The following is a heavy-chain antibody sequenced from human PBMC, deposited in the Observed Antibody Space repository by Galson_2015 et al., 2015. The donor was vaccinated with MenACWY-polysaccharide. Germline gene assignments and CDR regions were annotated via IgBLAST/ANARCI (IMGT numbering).Heavy chain of an antibody. V-gene: IGHV4-39*07. D-gene: IGHD1-26*01. CDR2: IYYSGST. J-gene: IGHJ5*02. CDR3: ARDSDSWELLNWFDP. CDR1: GGSISSSSYY. Sequence: SETLSLTCTVSGGSISSSSYYWGWLRQPPGKGLEWIGSIYYSGSTYYNPSLKSRVTISVDTSKNQFSLKLSSVTAADTAVYYCARDSDSWELLNWFDPWGQGTLVTVSS.